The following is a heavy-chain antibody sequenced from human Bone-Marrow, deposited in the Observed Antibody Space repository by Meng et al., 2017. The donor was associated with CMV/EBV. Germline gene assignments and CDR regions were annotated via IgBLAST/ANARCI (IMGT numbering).Heavy chain of an antibody. CDR2: IYSGGNT. CDR3: ARWSTPVEGSSSVVEDY. V-gene: IGHV3-66*02. J-gene: IGHJ4*02. CDR1: EFTVSSNY. D-gene: IGHD6-13*01. Sequence: SCAAYEFTVSSNYMSWVRQAPGKGLEWVSVIYSGGNTYYADSVKGRFTISRDTSKNTLYLQMNSLRAEDTAVYFCARWSTPVEGSSSVVEDYWGQGTLVTVSS.